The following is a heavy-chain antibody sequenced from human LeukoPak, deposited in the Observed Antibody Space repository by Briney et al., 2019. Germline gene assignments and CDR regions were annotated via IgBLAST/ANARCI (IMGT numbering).Heavy chain of an antibody. V-gene: IGHV3-30*18. CDR3: AKDTSQVVIRPDAFDI. Sequence: GGSLRLSCAASGITFSSYGMHWVRQAPGKGLEWVAVISYDGSNKYYADSVKGRFTISRDNSKNTLYLQMNSLRAEDTAVYYCAKDTSQVVIRPDAFDIWGQGTMVTVSS. CDR2: ISYDGSNK. J-gene: IGHJ3*02. CDR1: GITFSSYG. D-gene: IGHD3-3*01.